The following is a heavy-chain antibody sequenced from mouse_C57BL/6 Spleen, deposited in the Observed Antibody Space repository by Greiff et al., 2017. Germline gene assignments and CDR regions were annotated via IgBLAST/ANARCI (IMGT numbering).Heavy chain of an antibody. V-gene: IGHV5-17*01. CDR2: ISSGSSTI. Sequence: DVMLVESGGGLVKPGGSLKLSCAASGFTFSDYGMHWVRQAPEKGLEWVAYISSGSSTIYYADTVKGRFTISRDNAKNTLFLQMTSLRSEDTAMYYCARGTMVTTWDYWGQGTSVTVSS. CDR3: ARGTMVTTWDY. J-gene: IGHJ4*01. D-gene: IGHD2-2*01. CDR1: GFTFSDYG.